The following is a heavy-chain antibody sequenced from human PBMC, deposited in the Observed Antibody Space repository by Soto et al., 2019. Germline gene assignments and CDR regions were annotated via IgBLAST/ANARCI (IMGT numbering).Heavy chain of an antibody. CDR3: ATMEDD. Sequence: GGSLRLSCAAAGFSVTTFGMQWVRQPPGKGLQWVARLTHDGRSAFYADSVRGRFTISRDTSKNTLYLQLNSLRPEDTAMYYCATMEDDWGQGIRVTVSS. CDR2: LTHDGRSA. CDR1: GFSVTTFG. J-gene: IGHJ4*02. V-gene: IGHV3-30*05. D-gene: IGHD1-1*01.